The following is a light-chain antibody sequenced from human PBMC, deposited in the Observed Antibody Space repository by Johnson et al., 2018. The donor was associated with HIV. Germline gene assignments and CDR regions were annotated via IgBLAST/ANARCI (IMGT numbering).Light chain of an antibody. V-gene: IGLV1-51*01. CDR3: GIWQTSLSTGGV. J-gene: IGLJ1*01. CDR1: SSNIGNNY. CDR2: DSY. Sequence: QSVLTQPPSVSAAPGQKVTISCSGSSSNIGNNYVSWYQQLPGTAPKLLIYDSYKRPSGIPDRFSGSKSGTSATLSITGLQTGDDADYYCGIWQTSLSTGGVFGAGTKVTVL.